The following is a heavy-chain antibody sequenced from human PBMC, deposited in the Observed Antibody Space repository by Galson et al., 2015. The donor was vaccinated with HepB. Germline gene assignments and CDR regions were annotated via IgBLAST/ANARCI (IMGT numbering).Heavy chain of an antibody. D-gene: IGHD6-13*01. CDR1: GGTFSSYA. Sequence: SVKVSCKASGGTFSSYAISWVRQAPGQGLEWMGGIIPIFGTANYAQKFQGRVTITADESTSTAYMELSSLRSEDTAVYYCARDPGYSSSWSNYGMDVWGQGTTVTVSS. V-gene: IGHV1-69*13. CDR3: ARDPGYSSSWSNYGMDV. J-gene: IGHJ6*02. CDR2: IIPIFGTA.